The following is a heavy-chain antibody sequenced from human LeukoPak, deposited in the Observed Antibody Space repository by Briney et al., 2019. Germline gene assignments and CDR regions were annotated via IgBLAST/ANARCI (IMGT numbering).Heavy chain of an antibody. J-gene: IGHJ6*02. V-gene: IGHV3-23*01. Sequence: GASLRLSCAASGFTFSSYAMSWVRQAPGKGLEWVSAISGSGGSTYYADSVKGRFTISRDNSKNTLYLQMNSLRAEDTAVYYCAKDLVTYYYYYGMDVWGQGTRVTVSS. CDR3: AKDLVTYYYYYGMDV. CDR1: GFTFSSYA. CDR2: ISGSGGST. D-gene: IGHD2-21*01.